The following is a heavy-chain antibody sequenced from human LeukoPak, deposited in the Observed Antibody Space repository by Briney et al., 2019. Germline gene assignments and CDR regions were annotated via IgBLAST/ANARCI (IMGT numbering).Heavy chain of an antibody. D-gene: IGHD7-27*01. V-gene: IGHV4-38-2*01. Sequence: SETLSLTCAVSGYSVSSGYYWGWIRQTPRKGLEWIATISHSGSSYYNPSLKSRVTISLDTSKNQFSLRLSSVTAADTAVYYCARLGNGDYVGYWGQGTLVTVSS. CDR2: ISHSGSS. CDR1: GYSVSSGYY. CDR3: ARLGNGDYVGY. J-gene: IGHJ4*02.